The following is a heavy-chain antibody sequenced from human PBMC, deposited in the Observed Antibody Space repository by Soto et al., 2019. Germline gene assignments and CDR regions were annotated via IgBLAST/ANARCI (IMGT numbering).Heavy chain of an antibody. V-gene: IGHV3-74*01. Sequence: PGGSLRLSCAASGFTFSSYWMHWVRQAPGKGLVWVSRINSDGSSTSYADSVKGRFTISRDNAKNTLYLQMNSLRAEDTAVYYCARVGFFGWFDPWGQGTLVTVSS. CDR3: ARVGFFGWFDP. CDR2: INSDGSST. D-gene: IGHD3-10*01. CDR1: GFTFSSYW. J-gene: IGHJ5*02.